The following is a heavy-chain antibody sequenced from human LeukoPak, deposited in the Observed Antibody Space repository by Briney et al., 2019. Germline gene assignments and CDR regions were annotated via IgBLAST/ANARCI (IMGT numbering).Heavy chain of an antibody. CDR2: INGDGEYT. Sequence: GGSLRLSCEDSGYSFGGFYMHWVRQAPGKGLEWVASINGDGEYTVYAASVKGRFTISRDNSNNMLNLQMSSLRAEDTAPYYCAQRGVQGYMDVWGKGTTVIVSS. V-gene: IGHV3-20*04. D-gene: IGHD1-26*01. J-gene: IGHJ6*03. CDR3: AQRGVQGYMDV. CDR1: GYSFGGFY.